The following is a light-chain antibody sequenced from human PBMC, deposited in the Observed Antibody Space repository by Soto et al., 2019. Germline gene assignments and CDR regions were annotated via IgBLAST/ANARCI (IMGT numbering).Light chain of an antibody. Sequence: EIVLTQSPATLSLSPGERATLSCRASQSVSSYLAWYQQKPGQAPRLLIYDASNRATGIPARFSGSGSGTDFTLTISSLEPEDFAVYYCQKRSNWPLTFGRGTTVDIK. V-gene: IGKV3-11*01. CDR2: DAS. CDR1: QSVSSY. CDR3: QKRSNWPLT. J-gene: IGKJ4*01.